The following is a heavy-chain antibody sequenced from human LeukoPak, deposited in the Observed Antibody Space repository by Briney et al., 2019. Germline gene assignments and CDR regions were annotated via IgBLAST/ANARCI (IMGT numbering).Heavy chain of an antibody. Sequence: GGSLRLSCAASGFTFSSYAMSWVRQAPGKGLEWVSAISGSGGSTYYADSVKGRFTISSDNSKNTLYLQMNSLRAEDTAVYYCAKTPQRRGYCSGGSCPNWFDPWGQGTLVTVSS. CDR1: GFTFSSYA. V-gene: IGHV3-23*01. J-gene: IGHJ5*02. CDR2: ISGSGGST. D-gene: IGHD2-15*01. CDR3: AKTPQRRGYCSGGSCPNWFDP.